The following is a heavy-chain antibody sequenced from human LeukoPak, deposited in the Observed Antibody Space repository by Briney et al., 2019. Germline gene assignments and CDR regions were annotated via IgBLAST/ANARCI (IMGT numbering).Heavy chain of an antibody. V-gene: IGHV1-46*04. CDR3: ARARTKFCSGGSCYSEGSFDY. CDR2: INSGGGST. D-gene: IGHD2-15*01. J-gene: IGHJ4*02. Sequence: GASVKVSCMASGYTFTSYYVHWVRQAPGHGLEWVGMINSGGGSTNYVQKLQGRVTVTRDTSTSTVYMELSSLKSEDTAIYYCARARTKFCSGGSCYSEGSFDYWGQGTLVTVSS. CDR1: GYTFTSYY.